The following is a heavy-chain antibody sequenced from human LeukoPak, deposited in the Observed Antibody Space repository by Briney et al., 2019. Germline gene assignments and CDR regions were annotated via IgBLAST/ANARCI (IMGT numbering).Heavy chain of an antibody. CDR3: AREGRYDSSGPYGMDV. Sequence: TGGSLRLSCAASGFTFSSYAMHWVRQAPGKGLEWVAVISYDGSNKYYADSVKGRFTISRDNSKNTLYLQMNSLRAEDTAVYYCAREGRYDSSGPYGMDVWGQGTTVTVSS. J-gene: IGHJ6*02. V-gene: IGHV3-30-3*01. CDR2: ISYDGSNK. CDR1: GFTFSSYA. D-gene: IGHD3-22*01.